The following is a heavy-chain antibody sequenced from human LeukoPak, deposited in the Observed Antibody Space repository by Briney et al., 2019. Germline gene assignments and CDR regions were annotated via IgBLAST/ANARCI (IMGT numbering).Heavy chain of an antibody. V-gene: IGHV3-7*01. CDR3: ARTGVVVAALERGVANWFDP. Sequence: GGSLRLSCAASGFTFTSYWMNWVRQAPGKGLEWVALINPDGSQTNYVDSVKGRFTISRDNAENSLYLQMNSLRAEDTAVYYCARTGVVVAALERGVANWFDPWGQGTLVTVSS. CDR2: INPDGSQT. J-gene: IGHJ5*02. D-gene: IGHD2-15*01. CDR1: GFTFTSYW.